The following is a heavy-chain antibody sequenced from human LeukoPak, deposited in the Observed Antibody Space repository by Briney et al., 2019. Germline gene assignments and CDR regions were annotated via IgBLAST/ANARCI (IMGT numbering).Heavy chain of an antibody. Sequence: PGESLKISCKGSGYSFTNYWIGWVRQMPGKGLEWMGIIYPGDSDTRYSPSFQGQVTISADKSISTAYLQWSSLKASDTAMYYCARHQLWFGEGYYMDVWGKGTTVTISS. J-gene: IGHJ6*03. V-gene: IGHV5-51*01. D-gene: IGHD3-10*01. CDR3: ARHQLWFGEGYYMDV. CDR1: GYSFTNYW. CDR2: IYPGDSDT.